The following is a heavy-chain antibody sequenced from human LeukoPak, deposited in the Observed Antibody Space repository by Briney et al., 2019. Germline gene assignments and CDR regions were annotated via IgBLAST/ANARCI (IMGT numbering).Heavy chain of an antibody. CDR3: STMVRGVILDTFDY. CDR2: INHSGST. D-gene: IGHD3-10*01. J-gene: IGHJ4*02. CDR1: GGSFSGYY. V-gene: IGHV4-34*01. Sequence: SETLSLTCAVYGGSFSGYYRSWIRQPPGKGLECVGEINHSGSTNYNPSLNSRVTISVDTSKNQFSLKLSSVTAADTAVYYCSTMVRGVILDTFDYWGQGTLVTVSS.